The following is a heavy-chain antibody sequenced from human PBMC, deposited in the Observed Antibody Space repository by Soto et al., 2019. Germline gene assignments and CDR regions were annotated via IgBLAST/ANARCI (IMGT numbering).Heavy chain of an antibody. D-gene: IGHD3-3*01. Sequence: ASVKVSCKASGYTFTSYGISWVRQAPGQGLEWMGWISAYNGNTNYAQKLQGRVTMTTDTSTSTAYMELRSLRSDDTAVYYCARDMGPSGYRYYYYGMDVWGQGTMVTVSS. CDR2: ISAYNGNT. V-gene: IGHV1-18*01. CDR3: ARDMGPSGYRYYYYGMDV. CDR1: GYTFTSYG. J-gene: IGHJ6*02.